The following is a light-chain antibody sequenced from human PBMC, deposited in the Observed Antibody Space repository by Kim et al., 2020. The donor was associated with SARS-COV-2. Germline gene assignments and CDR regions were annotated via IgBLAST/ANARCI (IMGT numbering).Light chain of an antibody. CDR2: GAS. V-gene: IGKV1-16*02. CDR1: QSISNY. Sequence: DIQMTQSPSSLSASVGDRITMTCRASQSISNYLAWFQQKTGRAPLFLIYGASNLQSGVPSHFSGSGFGTDFTLTITNLQAEDFATYCRQQYNSYPYTFGQGTKLEI. CDR3: QQYNSYPYT. J-gene: IGKJ2*01.